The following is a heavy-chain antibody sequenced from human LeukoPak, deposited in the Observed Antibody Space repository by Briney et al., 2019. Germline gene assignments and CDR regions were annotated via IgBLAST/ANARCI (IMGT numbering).Heavy chain of an antibody. D-gene: IGHD3-10*01. Sequence: ASVKVSCKASGYTFTGYYIHWVRQAPGQGLEWMGWINPNSGGTNYAQKFQGRVTMTRDTSLSTAYMELSRLRSDDTASYYCARVGEYGSGSYLAYWGKGMLVTVPS. CDR1: GYTFTGYY. J-gene: IGHJ4*02. CDR2: INPNSGGT. V-gene: IGHV1-2*02. CDR3: ARVGEYGSGSYLAY.